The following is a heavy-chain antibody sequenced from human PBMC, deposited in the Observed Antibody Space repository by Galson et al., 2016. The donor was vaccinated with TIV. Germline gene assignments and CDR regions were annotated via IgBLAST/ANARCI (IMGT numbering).Heavy chain of an antibody. CDR2: INPNTGGT. V-gene: IGHV1-2*02. Sequence: SVKVSCKASGYTFIDYYLHWVRQVPGQGLEWMGWINPNTGGTHYAQNLQGRVTITADKSTTTAYMELSSLRSEDTALYYCARAGYGEWAYFDYWGQGALVTVSS. CDR3: ARAGYGEWAYFDY. J-gene: IGHJ4*02. CDR1: GYTFIDYY. D-gene: IGHD3-9*01.